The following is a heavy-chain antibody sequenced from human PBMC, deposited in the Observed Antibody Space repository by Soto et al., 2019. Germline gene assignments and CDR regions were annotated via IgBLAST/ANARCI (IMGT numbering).Heavy chain of an antibody. CDR3: ARGIAVAGNY. CDR2: VNGGNGNT. Sequence: QVQLVQSGAEVKKPGASVKVSCKASGYTFTSYAMHWVRQAPGQSLEWMGWVNGGNGNTKYSQKFKDRVTMNRDTSASTDYTELRSVSNEDTDVYYCARGIAVAGNYWGQGTLVTVSS. V-gene: IGHV1-3*01. CDR1: GYTFTSYA. D-gene: IGHD6-19*01. J-gene: IGHJ4*02.